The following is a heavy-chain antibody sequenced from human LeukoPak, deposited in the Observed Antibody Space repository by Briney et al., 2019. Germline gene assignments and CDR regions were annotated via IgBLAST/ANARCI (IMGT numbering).Heavy chain of an antibody. V-gene: IGHV3-23*01. J-gene: IGHJ4*02. CDR3: AKDTKSRRLG. CDR1: GFTFSNYA. D-gene: IGHD3-3*01. Sequence: GGSLRLSCVASGFTFSNYAMTWVRQAPGKGLEWASGISSSGGSTYYADSVKGRFTISRDNPKNTLYLQMNNLRAEDTAVYYCAKDTKSRRLGWGQGALVTVSS. CDR2: ISSSGGST.